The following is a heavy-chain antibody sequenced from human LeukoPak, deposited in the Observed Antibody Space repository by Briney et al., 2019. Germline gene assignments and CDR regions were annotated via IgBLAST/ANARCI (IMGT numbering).Heavy chain of an antibody. CDR2: INHSGST. J-gene: IGHJ4*02. CDR1: GGSFSGYY. Sequence: SETLSLTCAVYGGSFSGYYWSWIRQPPGKGLEWIGEINHSGSTNYNPSLKSRVTISVDTSKNQFSLKLSSVTAADTAVYYCARGVYCSGGSCFLPLDYWGRGTLVTDSP. V-gene: IGHV4-34*01. D-gene: IGHD2-15*01. CDR3: ARGVYCSGGSCFLPLDY.